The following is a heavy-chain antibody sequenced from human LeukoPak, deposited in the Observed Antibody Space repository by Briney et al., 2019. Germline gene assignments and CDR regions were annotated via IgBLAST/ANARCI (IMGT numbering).Heavy chain of an antibody. J-gene: IGHJ3*02. CDR3: AKATYYDFWSGPLGAFDI. D-gene: IGHD3-3*01. V-gene: IGHV3-23*01. CDR2: ISGSGGST. Sequence: GGPLRLSCAASGFTFSSYAMSWVRQAPGKGLEWVSAISGSGGSTYYADSVKGRFTISGDNSKNTLYLQMNSLRAEDTAVYYCAKATYYDFWSGPLGAFDIWGQGTMVTVSS. CDR1: GFTFSSYA.